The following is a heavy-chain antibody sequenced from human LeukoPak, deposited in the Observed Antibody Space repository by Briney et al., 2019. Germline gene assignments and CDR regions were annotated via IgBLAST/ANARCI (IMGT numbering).Heavy chain of an antibody. D-gene: IGHD4-11*01. Sequence: SETLSLTCTVSGGSISSGDYYWSWIRQPPGKGLEWIGYIYYSGSTYYNPSLKSRVTISVDTSKNQFSLKLSSVTAADTAVYYCARPYDYSPYNWFDPWGQGTLVTVTS. V-gene: IGHV4-30-4*01. CDR3: ARPYDYSPYNWFDP. CDR2: IYYSGST. J-gene: IGHJ5*02. CDR1: GGSISSGDYY.